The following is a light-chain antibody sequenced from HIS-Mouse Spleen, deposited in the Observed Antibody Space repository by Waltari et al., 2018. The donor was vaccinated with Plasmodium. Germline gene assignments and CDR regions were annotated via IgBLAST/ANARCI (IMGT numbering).Light chain of an antibody. J-gene: IGLJ3*02. V-gene: IGLV3-10*01. CDR2: EDS. CDR1: ALPKKY. CDR3: YSTDSSGNHRV. Sequence: SYELTQPPSVSVSPGQTARITCSGDALPKKYAYWYQQKSGRAPVRGIYEDSKRPSGIPERFSGSSSGTIATLTISGAQVEDEADYYCYSTDSSGNHRVFGGGTKLTVL.